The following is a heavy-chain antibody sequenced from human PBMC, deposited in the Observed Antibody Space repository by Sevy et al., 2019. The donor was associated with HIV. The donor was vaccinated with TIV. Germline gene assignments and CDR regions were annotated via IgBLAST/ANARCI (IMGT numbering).Heavy chain of an antibody. V-gene: IGHV3-21*04. CDR3: ASPLNYYDSPSAY. Sequence: GGSLRLSCAASGFTFSYYDMNWVRQAPGKGLEWVSSISSGSSYIFYADSVKGRFTISGDNAKNSLYLQMNSLRGEDTAVYYCASPLNYYDSPSAYWGQGTLVTVSS. CDR2: ISSGSSYI. J-gene: IGHJ4*02. D-gene: IGHD3-22*01. CDR1: GFTFSYYD.